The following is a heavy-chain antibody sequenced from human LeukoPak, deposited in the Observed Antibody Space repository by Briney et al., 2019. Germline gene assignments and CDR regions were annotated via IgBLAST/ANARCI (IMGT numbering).Heavy chain of an antibody. Sequence: GASVKVSCKASGYTFTSYDINWVRQATGQGLEWMGWMNPNSGNTGYAQKFQGRVTMTRNTSISTAYMELSSLRSEDTAVYYCARVLNYDFWSGYYTGMGVYNYWGQGTLVTVPS. J-gene: IGHJ4*02. V-gene: IGHV1-8*01. CDR3: ARVLNYDFWSGYYTGMGVYNY. CDR1: GYTFTSYD. CDR2: MNPNSGNT. D-gene: IGHD3-3*01.